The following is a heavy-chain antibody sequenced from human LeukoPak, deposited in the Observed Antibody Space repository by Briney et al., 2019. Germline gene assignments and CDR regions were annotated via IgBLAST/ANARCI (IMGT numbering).Heavy chain of an antibody. J-gene: IGHJ4*02. Sequence: RTSETLSLTCTVSGGSISAKSYSSNNHWGWIRQPPGKGLEWIGSIYYSGTTYYNPSLKSRVTISVDTSKNQFSLKLSSVTAADTAIYYCARLEATVLTRTIDYWGQGTLVTVSS. D-gene: IGHD4-23*01. CDR1: GGSISAKSYSSNNH. CDR3: ARLEATVLTRTIDY. V-gene: IGHV4-39*01. CDR2: IYYSGTT.